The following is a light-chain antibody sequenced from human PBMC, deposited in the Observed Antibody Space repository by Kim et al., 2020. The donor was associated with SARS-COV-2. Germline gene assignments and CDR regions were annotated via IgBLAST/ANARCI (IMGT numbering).Light chain of an antibody. CDR2: GAS. Sequence: SPGERATLSCRASQSVRTYLAWYQQKPGQAPRLLIYGASNRATGIPARFSGSGSGTDFTLTISSLEPEDSALYYCQQRANWPEWTFGQGTKVDIK. J-gene: IGKJ1*01. CDR1: QSVRTY. V-gene: IGKV3-11*01. CDR3: QQRANWPEWT.